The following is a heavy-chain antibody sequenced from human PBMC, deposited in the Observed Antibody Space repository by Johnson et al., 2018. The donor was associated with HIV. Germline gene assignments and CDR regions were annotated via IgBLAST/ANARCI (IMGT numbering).Heavy chain of an antibody. Sequence: EVQLVESGGSLVQPGRSLRLSCAGSGFTVSRNYMSWVRQAPGKGLEWVSIIYSGGVTNYADSVKGRFTISRDNAKNSLYLQMNSLRAEDGAVYYCAVLCSGCADAFDVWGQGTMVTVS. V-gene: IGHV3-66*01. CDR2: IYSGGVT. CDR3: AVLCSGCADAFDV. CDR1: GFTVSRNY. J-gene: IGHJ3*01. D-gene: IGHD3-10*01.